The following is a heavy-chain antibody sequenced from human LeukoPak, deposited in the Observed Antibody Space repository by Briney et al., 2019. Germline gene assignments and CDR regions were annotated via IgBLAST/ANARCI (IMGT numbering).Heavy chain of an antibody. J-gene: IGHJ4*02. CDR1: GFTFSSYS. CDR2: ISRSTTI. Sequence: GGSLRLSCAASGFTFSSYSMNWVRQAPGKGLEWVSYISRSTTIYYADSVKGRFTVSRDNAKSSLYLQMNSLRAEDTAVYYCARDGGGYSYYVDYWGQGTLVTVSS. D-gene: IGHD5-18*01. CDR3: ARDGGGYSYYVDY. V-gene: IGHV3-48*04.